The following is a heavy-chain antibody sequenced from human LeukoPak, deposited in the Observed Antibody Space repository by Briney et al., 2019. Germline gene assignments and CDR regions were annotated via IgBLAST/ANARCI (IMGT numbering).Heavy chain of an antibody. V-gene: IGHV3-66*01. D-gene: IGHD1-14*01. J-gene: IGHJ3*02. CDR2: IYSGGST. CDR3: ARVSPNRSRWAFDI. CDR1: GFTFRSYG. Sequence: PGGSLRLACVASGFTFRSYGMSWVRQAPGKGLEWVSVIYSGGSTYYADSVKGRFTISRDNSKNTLYLQMNSLRAEDTAVYYCARVSPNRSRWAFDIWGQGTMVTVSS.